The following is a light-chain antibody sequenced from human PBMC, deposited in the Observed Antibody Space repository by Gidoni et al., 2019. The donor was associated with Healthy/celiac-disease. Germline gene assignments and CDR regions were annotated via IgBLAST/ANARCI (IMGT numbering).Light chain of an antibody. Sequence: DIQMTPSPSSLSASVGDRVTITCRASQSISSYLNWYQQKPGKAPKLLIYAASSLQSGVPSRFSGSGSGTDFTLTISSLQPEDFATYYCQQSYSTPQVTFXXXTRLEIK. CDR2: AAS. CDR1: QSISSY. J-gene: IGKJ5*01. CDR3: QQSYSTPQVT. V-gene: IGKV1-39*01.